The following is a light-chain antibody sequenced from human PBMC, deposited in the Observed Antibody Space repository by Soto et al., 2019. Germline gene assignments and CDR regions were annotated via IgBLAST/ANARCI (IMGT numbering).Light chain of an antibody. CDR1: HDITNY. CDR3: QQYDDLPIT. CDR2: DVS. J-gene: IGKJ5*01. V-gene: IGKV1-33*01. Sequence: DIQMTQSPSSLSVSVGDRVTITCQASHDITNYLNWYQQKPGKAPKLLIYDVSKLESGVPSRFSGSGSGTDFTFTISSLQAEDIATYFCQQYDDLPITFGQGTRWRLN.